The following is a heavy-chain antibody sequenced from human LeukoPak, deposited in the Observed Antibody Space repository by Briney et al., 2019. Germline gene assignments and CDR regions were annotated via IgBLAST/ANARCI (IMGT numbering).Heavy chain of an antibody. CDR1: GFTFSSYA. V-gene: IGHV3-30*04. CDR2: ISYGGSNK. CDR3: ARDFLGEVVPAANVLGAFDI. D-gene: IGHD2-2*01. Sequence: PGGSLRLSCAASGFTFSSYAMHWVRQAPGKGLEWVAVISYGGSNKYYADSVKGRFTISRDNSKNTLYLQMNSLRAEDTAVYYCARDFLGEVVPAANVLGAFDIWGQGTMVTVSS. J-gene: IGHJ3*02.